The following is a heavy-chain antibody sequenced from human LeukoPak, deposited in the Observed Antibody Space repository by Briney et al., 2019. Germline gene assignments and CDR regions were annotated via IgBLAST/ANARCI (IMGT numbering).Heavy chain of an antibody. D-gene: IGHD2-2*01. CDR2: INPNSGGT. J-gene: IGHJ5*02. Sequence: GASVKVSCKASGYTFTGYYMHWVRQAPGQGLEWMGWINPNSGGTNYAQKFQGRVTMTRDTSISTAYMELSRLRSDDTAVYYCARGTYCSSTSCYEDWFDPWGQGTLVTVSS. CDR3: ARGTYCSSTSCYEDWFDP. CDR1: GYTFTGYY. V-gene: IGHV1-2*02.